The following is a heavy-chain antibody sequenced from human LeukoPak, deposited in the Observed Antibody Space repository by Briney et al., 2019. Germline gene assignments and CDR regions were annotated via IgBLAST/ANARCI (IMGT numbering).Heavy chain of an antibody. CDR2: ISADNGNT. Sequence: DSVKVSCKASGYTFTSYAISWVRQAPGQGLEWMGWISADNGNTDYAQRFQGRVTMTTDTSTSTAYMELRSLRSDDTAVYYCARGLYTSSYYYYYMDVWGKGTTVTISS. CDR1: GYTFTSYA. V-gene: IGHV1-18*01. CDR3: ARGLYTSSYYYYYMDV. D-gene: IGHD6-6*01. J-gene: IGHJ6*03.